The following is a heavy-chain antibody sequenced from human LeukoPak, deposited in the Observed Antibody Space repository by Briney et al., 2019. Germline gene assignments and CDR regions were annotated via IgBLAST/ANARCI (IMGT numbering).Heavy chain of an antibody. J-gene: IGHJ6*03. CDR2: MNPNSGNT. CDR1: GYTFTSYD. V-gene: IGHV1-8*01. CDR3: ARDVPPKYYDILTGYYSGSGYYYMDV. Sequence: ASVKVSCKASGYTFTSYDINWVRQATGQGLEWMGWMNPNSGNTGYAQKFQGRVTMTRNTSISTAYMELSSLRSEDTAVYYCARDVPPKYYDILTGYYSGSGYYYMDVWGKGTTVTVSS. D-gene: IGHD3-9*01.